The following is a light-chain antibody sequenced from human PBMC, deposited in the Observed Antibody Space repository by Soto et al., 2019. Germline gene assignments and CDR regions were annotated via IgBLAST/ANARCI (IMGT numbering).Light chain of an antibody. CDR3: SSYTTGSTLV. CDR1: SSDVGGYNY. J-gene: IGLJ1*01. CDR2: DVS. Sequence: QSALTQPASVSGSPGQSITISCTGTSSDVGGYNYVSWYQQHPGKAPKLMIYDVSDWPSGVSNRFSGSKSGNTASLTISGLQADDEADYYCSSYTTGSTLVFGTGTKLTVL. V-gene: IGLV2-14*01.